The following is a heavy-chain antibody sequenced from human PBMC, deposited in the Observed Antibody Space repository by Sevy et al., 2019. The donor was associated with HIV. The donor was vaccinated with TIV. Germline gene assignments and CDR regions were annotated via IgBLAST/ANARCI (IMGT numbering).Heavy chain of an antibody. V-gene: IGHV3-30-3*01. CDR3: ARAGVGVGAFDY. CDR1: GFTFSSYA. Sequence: GGSLRLSCAASGFTFSSYAMHWVRKAPGKGLEWVAVISYDGSNKYYADSVKGRFTISRDNSKNTLYLQMNSLRAEDTAVYYCARAGVGVGAFDYWGQGTLVTVSS. J-gene: IGHJ4*02. D-gene: IGHD1-26*01. CDR2: ISYDGSNK.